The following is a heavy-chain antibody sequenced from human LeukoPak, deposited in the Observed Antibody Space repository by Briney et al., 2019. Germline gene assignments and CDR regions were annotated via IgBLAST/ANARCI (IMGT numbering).Heavy chain of an antibody. D-gene: IGHD2-21*02. J-gene: IGHJ5*02. V-gene: IGHV3-9*01. CDR2: TTWNSGRI. Sequence: GGSLRLSCAASGFTFDDYAMHWVRQVPGKGLEWVSGTTWNSGRIAYADSVKGRFTISRDNAKNPLYLQMNSLRAEDTALYYCAKGVTTIRGWFDPWGQGTLVTVSS. CDR1: GFTFDDYA. CDR3: AKGVTTIRGWFDP.